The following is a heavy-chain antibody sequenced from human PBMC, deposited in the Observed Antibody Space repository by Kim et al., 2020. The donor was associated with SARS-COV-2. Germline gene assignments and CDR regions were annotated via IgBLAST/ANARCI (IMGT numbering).Heavy chain of an antibody. D-gene: IGHD5-18*01. CDR3: ARDTARDNYYYYGMDV. CDR2: IIPIFGTA. Sequence: SVKVSCKASGGTFSSYAISWVRQAPGQGLEWMGGIIPIFGTANYARKFQGRVTITADESTSTAYMELSSLRSEDTAVYYCARDTARDNYYYYGMDVWGQGTTVTVSS. J-gene: IGHJ6*02. CDR1: GGTFSSYA. V-gene: IGHV1-69*13.